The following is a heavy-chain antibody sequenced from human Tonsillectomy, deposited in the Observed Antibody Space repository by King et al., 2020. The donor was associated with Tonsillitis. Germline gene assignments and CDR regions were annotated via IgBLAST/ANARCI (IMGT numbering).Heavy chain of an antibody. J-gene: IGHJ6*02. CDR3: AKCPYDFWSGGLYYAMDV. CDR1: GFTFSTYA. D-gene: IGHD3-3*01. CDR2: MSGAGART. Sequence: VQLVESGGGLVQPGGSLRLSCAASGFTFSTYAMTWVRQAPGKGLEWVSVMSGAGARTYHADSVKGRLTISRDNSKNTLYLQMNSLRAEDTAVYYLAKCPYDFWSGGLYYAMDVWGQGTTVTVSS. V-gene: IGHV3-23*04.